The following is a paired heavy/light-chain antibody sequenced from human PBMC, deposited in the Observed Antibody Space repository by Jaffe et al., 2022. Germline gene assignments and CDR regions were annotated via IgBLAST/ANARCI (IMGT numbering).Heavy chain of an antibody. V-gene: IGHV3-21*01. D-gene: IGHD2-2*01. J-gene: IGHJ4*02. CDR3: ARVGLGYCSSTSCYEEWGSIAVAGTADY. CDR1: GFTFSSYS. CDR2: ISSSSSYI. Sequence: EVQLVESGGGLVKPGGSLRLSCAASGFTFSSYSMNWVRQAPGKGLEWVSSISSSSSYIYYADSVKGRFTISRDNAKNSLYLQMNSLRAEDTAVYYCARVGLGYCSSTSCYEEWGSIAVAGTADYWGQGTLVTVSS.
Light chain of an antibody. CDR3: QQYYSYPPT. J-gene: IGKJ4*01. CDR2: AAS. CDR1: QGISSY. V-gene: IGKV1-8*01. Sequence: AIRMTQSPSSLSASTGDRVTITCRASQGISSYLAWYQQKPGKAPKLLIYAASTLQSGVPSRFSGSGSGTDFTLTISCLQSEDFATYYCQQYYSYPPTFGGGTKVEIK.